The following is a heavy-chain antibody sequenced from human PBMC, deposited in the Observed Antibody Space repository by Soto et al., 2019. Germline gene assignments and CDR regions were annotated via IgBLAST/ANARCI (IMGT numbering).Heavy chain of an antibody. CDR2: IVPIYRTA. V-gene: IGHV1-69*13. Sequence: SVKVSCKASGGTFSSYRINWVRQAPGQGLEWVGGIVPIYRTADYAQKFQGRVTITADESARTSYMELRSLKSQDTAVYYCARSRGVTNTRRPYYFHSWGQGTLVTVSS. J-gene: IGHJ4*02. D-gene: IGHD4-17*01. CDR1: GGTFSSYR. CDR3: ARSRGVTNTRRPYYFHS.